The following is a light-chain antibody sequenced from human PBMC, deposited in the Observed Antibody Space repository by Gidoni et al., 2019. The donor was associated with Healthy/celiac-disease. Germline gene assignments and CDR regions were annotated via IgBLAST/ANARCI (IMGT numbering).Light chain of an antibody. Sequence: DIVMTQSPLSLPVTPGEPASISCRSSQSLLHSNGYNYLDWYLQKPGQSPQLLIYLGSNRASGVPESFSGSGSGTDFTLKISRVEAEDVGVYYCMQALQTTWTFGQGTKVEIK. V-gene: IGKV2-28*01. CDR3: MQALQTTWT. J-gene: IGKJ1*01. CDR1: QSLLHSNGYNY. CDR2: LGS.